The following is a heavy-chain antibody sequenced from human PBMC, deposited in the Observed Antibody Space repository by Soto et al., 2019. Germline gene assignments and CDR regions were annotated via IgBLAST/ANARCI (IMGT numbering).Heavy chain of an antibody. J-gene: IGHJ4*02. CDR2: FDPEDGET. V-gene: IGHV1-24*01. Sequence: RASVKVSCKASGYTFTSYGISWVRQAPGKGLEWMGGFDPEDGETIYAQKFQGRVTMTEDTSTDTAYMELSSLRSEDTAVYYCATARQWLVILPVYFDYWGQGTLVTVSS. D-gene: IGHD6-19*01. CDR1: GYTFTSYG. CDR3: ATARQWLVILPVYFDY.